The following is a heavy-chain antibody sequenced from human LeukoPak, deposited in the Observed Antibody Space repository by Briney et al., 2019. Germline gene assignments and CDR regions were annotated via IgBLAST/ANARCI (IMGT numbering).Heavy chain of an antibody. CDR1: GFTFSSYA. CDR3: AKTYTTNYHDAFDI. CDR2: ISITGDRT. J-gene: IGHJ3*02. D-gene: IGHD1-26*01. V-gene: IGHV3-23*01. Sequence: PGGSLRLSCAASGFTFSSYAMTWVRQAPGQGLEWVSAISITGDRTYYADSVKGRFTISRDNSKNTLYLQMNSLSPEDTAIYYCAKTYTTNYHDAFDIWGQGTMVTVPS.